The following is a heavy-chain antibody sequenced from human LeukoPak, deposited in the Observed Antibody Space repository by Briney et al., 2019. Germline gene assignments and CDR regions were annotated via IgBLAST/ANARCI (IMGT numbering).Heavy chain of an antibody. CDR3: ASGVDSGYAWGD. CDR1: GGSISSYY. J-gene: IGHJ4*02. V-gene: IGHV4-59*12. D-gene: IGHD5-12*01. Sequence: SETLSLTCTVSGGSISSYYCSWIRQPPGKGLEWIGYIYYSGSTNYNPSLKSRVTISVDTSKNQFPLKLSSVTAADTAVYYCASGVDSGYAWGDWGQGTLVTVSS. CDR2: IYYSGST.